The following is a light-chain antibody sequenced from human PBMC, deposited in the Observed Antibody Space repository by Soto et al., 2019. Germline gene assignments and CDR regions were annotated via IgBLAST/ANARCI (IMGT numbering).Light chain of an antibody. V-gene: IGKV1-39*01. CDR3: QQSSTTPIT. CDR1: QSINNY. Sequence: DIQMTQSPASLSASVGDSVTITCRASQSINNYLNWYQQKPGQAPNLLIYAASTLQSGVPPRFSGSGSGTDFTLTISSVAPDDLATYYCQQSSTTPITFGQGTRLEIK. CDR2: AAS. J-gene: IGKJ5*01.